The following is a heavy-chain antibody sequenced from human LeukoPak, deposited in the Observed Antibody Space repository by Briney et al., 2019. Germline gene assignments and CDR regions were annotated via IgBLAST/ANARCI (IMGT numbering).Heavy chain of an antibody. CDR1: GGSISSYY. Sequence: SETLSLTCTVSGGSISSYYWRWIRQPPGKGLEWIGYIYYSGSTNYKPSLKSRVTISVDTSKNQFSLKLSSVTAADTAVYYCARLYWRLGELKFDTWGQGTLVTVSS. CDR3: ARLYWRLGELKFDT. CDR2: IYYSGST. J-gene: IGHJ5*02. D-gene: IGHD3-16*01. V-gene: IGHV4-59*08.